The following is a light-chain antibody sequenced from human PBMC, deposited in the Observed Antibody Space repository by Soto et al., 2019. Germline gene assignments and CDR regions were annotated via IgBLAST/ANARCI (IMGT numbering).Light chain of an antibody. CDR1: QRVSSH. Sequence: ETVMTQSPVTLSVSPGETATLSCRASQRVSSHLAWYQQKPGQAPRLLIYAASTRATGIPVRFSGSGSETEFTLTIRSLQSEDSALYYCHQYNNWPWTFGQGTKVDNK. J-gene: IGKJ1*01. V-gene: IGKV3-15*01. CDR2: AAS. CDR3: HQYNNWPWT.